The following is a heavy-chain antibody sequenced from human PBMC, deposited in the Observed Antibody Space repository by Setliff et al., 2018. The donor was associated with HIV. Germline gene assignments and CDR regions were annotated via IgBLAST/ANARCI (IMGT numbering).Heavy chain of an antibody. Sequence: SETLSLTCTVSGGSISSGSYYWSWIRQPAGKGLEWIGRIYTSGSTNYNPSLKSRVTISVDTSKNQFSLKLRSVTAADTAVYYCARVPSGLWFGKWGNWGQGTLVTVSS. CDR2: IYTSGST. CDR1: GGSISSGSYY. V-gene: IGHV4-61*02. J-gene: IGHJ4*02. D-gene: IGHD3-10*01. CDR3: ARVPSGLWFGKWGN.